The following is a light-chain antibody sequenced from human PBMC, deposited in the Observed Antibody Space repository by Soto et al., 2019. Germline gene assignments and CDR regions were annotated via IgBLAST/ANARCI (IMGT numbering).Light chain of an antibody. CDR3: QQSYRTPRT. V-gene: IGKV1-9*01. CDR1: QGISSY. Sequence: IQLTQSPSFLSASVGDRVRITCRASQGISSYIAWYQQKPGKAPKLLIYAASTLQSGVPSRFSGSGSGTDFTLTISSLQPEDFATYYCQQSYRTPRTFGQGTKVDIK. J-gene: IGKJ1*01. CDR2: AAS.